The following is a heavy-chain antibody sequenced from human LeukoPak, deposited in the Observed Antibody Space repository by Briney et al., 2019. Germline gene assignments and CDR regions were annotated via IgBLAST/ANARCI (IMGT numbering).Heavy chain of an antibody. CDR1: GDSVGSSSYY. CDR3: ARHEGYSYGHYYFDN. J-gene: IGHJ4*02. Sequence: SETLSLTCTVSGDSVGSSSYYWGWIRQPPGEGLEWIGSIYYDGSTYYNPSLKSRVTISVDTSKNQFSLKLSSVTAADTAVYYCARHEGYSYGHYYFDNWGQGTLVTVSS. V-gene: IGHV4-39*01. CDR2: IYYDGST. D-gene: IGHD5-18*01.